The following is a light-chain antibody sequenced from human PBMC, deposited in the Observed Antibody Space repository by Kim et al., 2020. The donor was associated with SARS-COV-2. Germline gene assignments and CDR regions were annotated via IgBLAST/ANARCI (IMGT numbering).Light chain of an antibody. CDR3: QQYNNWPIT. V-gene: IGKV3-15*01. J-gene: IGKJ5*01. CDR2: GAS. CDR1: QSISSN. Sequence: VSPGERATLSCRSSQSISSNLAWYQQKPGQAPRLLIYGASTRATDIPARFSGSGSGTEFTLTISSLQSEDFAVYYCQQYNNWPITFGQGTRLEIK.